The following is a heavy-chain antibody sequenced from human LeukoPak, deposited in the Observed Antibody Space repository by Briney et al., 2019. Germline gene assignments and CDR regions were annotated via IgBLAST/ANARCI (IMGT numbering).Heavy chain of an antibody. J-gene: IGHJ4*02. D-gene: IGHD6-13*01. CDR1: GFAFSTYW. Sequence: GGSLRLSCAASGFAFSTYWMNWVRQAPGKGLEWVANIKQDGREKYYVDSVKGRFTISRDNAKNSLYLQMNSLRAEDTAVYYCARGTQTAAGVDFWGQGTLVTVSS. CDR2: IKQDGREK. V-gene: IGHV3-7*01. CDR3: ARGTQTAAGVDF.